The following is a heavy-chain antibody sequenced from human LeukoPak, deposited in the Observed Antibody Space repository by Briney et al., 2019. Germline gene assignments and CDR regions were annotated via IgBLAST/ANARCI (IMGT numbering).Heavy chain of an antibody. CDR1: GYTFTGYY. CDR2: IKPNSGGT. V-gene: IGHV1-2*02. CDR3: ASGPRIAVAGTEDWFDP. J-gene: IGHJ5*02. D-gene: IGHD6-19*01. Sequence: AGVKVSCKASGYTFTGYYMHWVRQAPGQGLEGMGWIKPNSGGTNYAQKFQGRVTMTRDTSINTAYMALSRLRSDDTAVYYCASGPRIAVAGTEDWFDPWGQGTLVTVSS.